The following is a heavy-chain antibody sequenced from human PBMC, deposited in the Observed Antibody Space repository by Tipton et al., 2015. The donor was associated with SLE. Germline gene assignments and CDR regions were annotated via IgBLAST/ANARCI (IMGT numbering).Heavy chain of an antibody. CDR2: IYHSGST. CDR3: AREGGSGGAFDI. Sequence: TLSLTCAVSGGSISSGGYSWSWIRQPPGKGLEWIGYIYHSGSTYYNPSLKSRVTISVDRSKNQFSLKLSSVTAADTAVYYCAREGGSGGAFDIWGQGTMVTVSS. CDR1: GGSISSGGYS. V-gene: IGHV4-30-2*01. J-gene: IGHJ3*02. D-gene: IGHD6-19*01.